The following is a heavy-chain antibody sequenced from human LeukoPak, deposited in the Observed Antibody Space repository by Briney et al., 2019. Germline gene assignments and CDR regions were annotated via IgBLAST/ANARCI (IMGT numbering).Heavy chain of an antibody. V-gene: IGHV4-34*01. CDR3: ASEGYSSSGPDY. J-gene: IGHJ4*02. CDR2: INHSGST. CDR1: GGSFSGYY. D-gene: IGHD6-6*01. Sequence: SETLSLTCAVYGGSFSGYYWSWIRQPPGKGLEWIGEINHSGSTNYNPSLKSRVTISVDTSKNQFSLKLSSVTAADTAVYYCASEGYSSSGPDYWGQGTLVTVSS.